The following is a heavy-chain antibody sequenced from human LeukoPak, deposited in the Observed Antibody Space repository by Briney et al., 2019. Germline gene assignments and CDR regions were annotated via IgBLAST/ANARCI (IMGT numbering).Heavy chain of an antibody. J-gene: IGHJ4*02. D-gene: IGHD4/OR15-4a*01. CDR2: ISGSGGST. CDR1: GFTFSSYA. CDR3: AKDRVLHAGLDY. Sequence: TGGSLRLSCAASGFTFSSYAMSWVRQAPGKGLEWVSAISGSGGSTYYADSVKGRFTTSRDNSKNTLYLQMNSLRAEDTAVYYCAKDRVLHAGLDYWGQGTLVTVSS. V-gene: IGHV3-23*01.